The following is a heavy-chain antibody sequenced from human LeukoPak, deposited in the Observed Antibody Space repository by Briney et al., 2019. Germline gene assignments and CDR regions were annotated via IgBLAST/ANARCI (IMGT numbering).Heavy chain of an antibody. Sequence: GGSLRLSCAASGFTFSNYAMSWVRQAPGKGLEWVSAISGSGDSTYYADSVKGRFTVSRDNSKNTLFLQMNNLRTEDTAVYYCAKDKSVSADYYFDYWGQGTLVTASS. CDR1: GFTFSNYA. CDR2: ISGSGDST. J-gene: IGHJ4*02. CDR3: AKDKSVSADYYFDY. D-gene: IGHD5/OR15-5a*01. V-gene: IGHV3-23*01.